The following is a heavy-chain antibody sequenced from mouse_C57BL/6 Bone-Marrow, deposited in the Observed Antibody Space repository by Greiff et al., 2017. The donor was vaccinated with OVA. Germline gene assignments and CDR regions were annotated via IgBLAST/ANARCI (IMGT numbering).Heavy chain of an antibody. Sequence: EADGGLVQPKGSLKLSCAASGFSFNTYAMNWVRQAPGKGLEWVARIRSKSNNYATYYADSVKDRFTISRDDSESMLYLQMNNLKTEDTAMYYCVRQRLRRRYYAMDYWGQGTSVTVSS. CDR2: IRSKSNNYAT. D-gene: IGHD2-4*01. CDR1: GFSFNTYA. J-gene: IGHJ4*01. CDR3: VRQRLRRRYYAMDY. V-gene: IGHV10-1*01.